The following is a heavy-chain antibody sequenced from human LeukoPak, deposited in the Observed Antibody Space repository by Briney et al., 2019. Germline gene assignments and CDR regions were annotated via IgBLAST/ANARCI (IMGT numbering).Heavy chain of an antibody. CDR2: INSDGSST. Sequence: PGGSLRLSCAASGFTFSSYWMPWVRQAPGKGVVLVSRINSDGSSTSYADSVKGRFTSSRDNAKNTLYLQMNSLRAQDTAVYYCACIAVAGTGSDYWGQGTAVTVSS. CDR1: GFTFSSYW. CDR3: ACIAVAGTGSDY. J-gene: IGHJ4*02. V-gene: IGHV3-74*01. D-gene: IGHD6-19*01.